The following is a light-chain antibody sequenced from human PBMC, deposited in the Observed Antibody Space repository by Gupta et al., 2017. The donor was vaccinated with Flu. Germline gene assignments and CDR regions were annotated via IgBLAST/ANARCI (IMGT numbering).Light chain of an antibody. CDR1: QSVGSN. CDR3: QQYNKWPGT. V-gene: IGKV3-15*01. J-gene: IGKJ1*01. Sequence: GERATLSCRASQSVGSNLAWYQQKPGQAPRLLIYGASTTATGVPARFSGGGSGTEFTLTISSLQSEDIADYYCQQYNKWPGTFGQGTKVEIK. CDR2: GAS.